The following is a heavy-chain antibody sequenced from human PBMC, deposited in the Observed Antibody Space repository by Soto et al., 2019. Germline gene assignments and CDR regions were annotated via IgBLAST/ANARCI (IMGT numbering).Heavy chain of an antibody. J-gene: IGHJ3*02. V-gene: IGHV3-30*03. CDR3: AREEHRDDAFDI. CDR2: ISYDGSNK. D-gene: IGHD1-26*01. CDR1: GFTFSSYG. Sequence: GGSLRLSCAASGFTFSSYGMHWVRQAPGKGLEWVAVISYDGSNKYYADSVKGRFTISRDNSKNTLYLQMSSLRAEDTAVYYCAREEHRDDAFDIWGQGTMVTVSS.